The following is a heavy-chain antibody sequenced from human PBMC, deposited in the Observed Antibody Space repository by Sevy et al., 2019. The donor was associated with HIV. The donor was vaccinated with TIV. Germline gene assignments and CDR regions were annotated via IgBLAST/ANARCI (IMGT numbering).Heavy chain of an antibody. Sequence: SGPTLVNPTQTLTLTCTFSGFSLSTSGVGVGWIRQPPGKALEWLALIYWNDDKRYSPSLKSRLTITKDTSKNQVVLTMTNMDPVDTATYYCAHTTLGLIAAAASYYFDYCGQGTLVTVSS. D-gene: IGHD6-13*01. V-gene: IGHV2-5*01. J-gene: IGHJ4*02. CDR1: GFSLSTSGVG. CDR3: AHTTLGLIAAAASYYFDY. CDR2: IYWNDDK.